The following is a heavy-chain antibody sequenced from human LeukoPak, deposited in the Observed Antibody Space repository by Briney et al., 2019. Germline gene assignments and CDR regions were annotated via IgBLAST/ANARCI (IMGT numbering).Heavy chain of an antibody. Sequence: GASVKVSCKASGYTFTSYDINWVRQATGQGLEWMGWMNPNSGNTGYAQKFQGRVTMTRNTSISTAYMELSSLRSEDTAVYYCARGTYYYDSSGYYYYYYYMDVWGKGTTVTVSS. D-gene: IGHD3-22*01. CDR2: MNPNSGNT. CDR1: GYTFTSYD. J-gene: IGHJ6*03. CDR3: ARGTYYYDSSGYYYYYYYMDV. V-gene: IGHV1-8*01.